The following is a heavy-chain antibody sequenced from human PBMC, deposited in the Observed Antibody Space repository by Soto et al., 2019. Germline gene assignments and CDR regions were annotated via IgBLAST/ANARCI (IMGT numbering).Heavy chain of an antibody. Sequence: SETLSLTCTVSGGSISSGGYYWSWIRQHPGKGLEWIGYIYYSGSTNYNPSLKSRVTISVDTPKNQFSLKLSSVTAADTAVYYCARGGERAAANRGAFDIWGQGRMVTVSS. CDR1: GGSISSGGYY. D-gene: IGHD6-13*01. J-gene: IGHJ3*02. V-gene: IGHV4-61*08. CDR3: ARGGERAAANRGAFDI. CDR2: IYYSGST.